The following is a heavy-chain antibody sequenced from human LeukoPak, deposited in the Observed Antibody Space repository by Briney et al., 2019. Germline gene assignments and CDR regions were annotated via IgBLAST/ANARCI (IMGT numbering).Heavy chain of an antibody. D-gene: IGHD5-18*01. Sequence: ASVTVPCKASVYTFIGYYMNWVRQAPGQGLEWMGWINPNSGGTNYAQKFQGRVTMTRDTSISTDYMELRRLTSDDTAVYYCARAWNTYGDFDYWGQGTVVTVSS. V-gene: IGHV1-2*02. J-gene: IGHJ4*02. CDR3: ARAWNTYGDFDY. CDR2: INPNSGGT. CDR1: VYTFIGYY.